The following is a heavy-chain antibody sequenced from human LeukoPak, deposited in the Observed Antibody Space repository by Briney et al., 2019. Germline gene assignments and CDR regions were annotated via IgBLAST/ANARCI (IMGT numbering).Heavy chain of an antibody. CDR1: GFTFSSYA. CDR2: ISYDGSNK. Sequence: GGSLRLSCSASGFTFSSYAMHWVRQAPGKGLEWVAVISYDGSNKYYADSVKGRFTISRDNSKNTLYLQMNSLRAEDTAVYYCARDGAYYYDSRVFDYWGQGTLVTVSS. D-gene: IGHD3-22*01. CDR3: ARDGAYYYDSRVFDY. J-gene: IGHJ4*02. V-gene: IGHV3-30*04.